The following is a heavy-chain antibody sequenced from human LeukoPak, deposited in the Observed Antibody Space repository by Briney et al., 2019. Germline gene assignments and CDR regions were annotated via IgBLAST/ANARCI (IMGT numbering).Heavy chain of an antibody. CDR2: ISNSVGSRI. CDR1: GLTFRDYY. J-gene: IGHJ3*02. CDR3: VRAFNDAFDI. V-gene: IGHV3-11*04. Sequence: GGSLRLSCAASGLTFRDYYMGWIRQAPGKGLEWVSYISNSVGSRIYNADTVKGRFTISRDNTKNSLYLQMNSLRAEDTAVYYCVRAFNDAFDIWGRGTMVTVSS.